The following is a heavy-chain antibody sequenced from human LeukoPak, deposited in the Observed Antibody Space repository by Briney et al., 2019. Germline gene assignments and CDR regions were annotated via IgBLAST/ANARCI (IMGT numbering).Heavy chain of an antibody. Sequence: PSETLSLTCGVYGGSFSGYYWSWIRQPPGKGLEWIGEINHSGSTNHNPSLKSRVTISVDTSKNQSSLKLTSVTAADTAVFYCARGGTWPTYSDYWGQGILVTVSS. J-gene: IGHJ4*02. D-gene: IGHD5-12*01. CDR1: GGSFSGYY. V-gene: IGHV4-34*01. CDR2: INHSGST. CDR3: ARGGTWPTYSDY.